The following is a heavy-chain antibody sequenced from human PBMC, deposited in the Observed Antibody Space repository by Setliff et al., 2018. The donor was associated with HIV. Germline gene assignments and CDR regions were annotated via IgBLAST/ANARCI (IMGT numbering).Heavy chain of an antibody. CDR3: ARDRHYSGLGSYGP. CDR1: GGSFSNYR. J-gene: IGHJ5*02. D-gene: IGHD3-10*01. CDR2: IYRSGTT. Sequence: PSETLSLTCTIFGGSFSNYRWSWIRQPAGRGLEWIGRIYRSGTTDYKPSLKSRVSMSLDTPRNQFSLKLTSVTAEDTAVYYCARDRHYSGLGSYGPWGPGILVTVSS. V-gene: IGHV4-4*07.